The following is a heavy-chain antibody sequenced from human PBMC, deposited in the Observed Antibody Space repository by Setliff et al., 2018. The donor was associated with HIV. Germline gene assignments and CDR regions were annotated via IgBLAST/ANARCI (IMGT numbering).Heavy chain of an antibody. Sequence: ASVKVSCKASGYNFTSYDINWARQATGQGLVWMGWINPNRGNTGYAQKFQGRVTMTRYTSISTAYMELSSLRSEDTAVYYCARGSSYSSSWYVFRPQALNDSFDIRAQGTMVTVSS. CDR3: ARGSSYSSSWYVFRPQALNDSFDI. CDR2: INPNRGNT. CDR1: GYNFTSYD. D-gene: IGHD6-13*01. J-gene: IGHJ3*02. V-gene: IGHV1-8*02.